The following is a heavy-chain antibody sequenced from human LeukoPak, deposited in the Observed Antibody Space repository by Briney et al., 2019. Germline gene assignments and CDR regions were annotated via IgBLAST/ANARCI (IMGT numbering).Heavy chain of an antibody. J-gene: IGHJ4*02. CDR3: ARTEGPSAWGRPAMADY. D-gene: IGHD5-18*01. Sequence: GASVKVSCKAAGYTFTGYYMFWVRQAPGQGLEWMGRINPNSGGTNYAQKFQGRVTMTRDTSISTAYTELSRLRSDDTAVYYCARTEGPSAWGRPAMADYWGQGTLVAVSS. CDR1: GYTFTGYY. CDR2: INPNSGGT. V-gene: IGHV1-2*06.